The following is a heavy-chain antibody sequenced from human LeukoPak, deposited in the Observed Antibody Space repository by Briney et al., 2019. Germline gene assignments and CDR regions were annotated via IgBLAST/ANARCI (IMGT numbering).Heavy chain of an antibody. V-gene: IGHV1-69*05. CDR2: IIPILGTA. CDR1: GGTFSSYA. CDR3: ARAGGYSYGSFDY. Sequence: SVKVSCKASGGTFSSYAISWVRQAPGQGLEWMGRIIPILGTANYAQKFQGRVTITTEESTRSAYMVLSCPRSEDTAVYYCARAGGYSYGSFDYWGQGTLVTVSS. D-gene: IGHD5-18*01. J-gene: IGHJ4*02.